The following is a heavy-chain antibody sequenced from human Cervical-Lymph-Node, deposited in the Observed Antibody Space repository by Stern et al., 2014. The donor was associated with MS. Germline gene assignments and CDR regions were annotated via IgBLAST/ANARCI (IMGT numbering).Heavy chain of an antibody. V-gene: IGHV5-51*01. J-gene: IGHJ4*02. CDR1: GYSFTRYW. D-gene: IGHD4-17*01. CDR2: IYPGDSDT. Sequence: MQLVQSGAEVKKPGASLKISCKGSGYSFTRYWIGWVRQMPGKGLEWMGIIYPGDSDTRYSPSFQGQVTISADKSISTAYLQWSSLKASDTAMYYCARGRQTHYGDWGGLDYWGQGTLVTVSS. CDR3: ARGRQTHYGDWGGLDY.